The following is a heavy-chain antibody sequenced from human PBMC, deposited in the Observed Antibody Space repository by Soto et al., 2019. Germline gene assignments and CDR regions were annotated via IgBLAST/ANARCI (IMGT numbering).Heavy chain of an antibody. D-gene: IGHD3-10*01. Sequence: EVQLLQSGGDLVQPGGSLRLSCAASGFTFSAYAMSWVRQAPGKGLEWVSAISGSGDRTYYADSVKGRFTISRDSSDNTLYLQMNSLRAEDTAIYYCAKDRMYYYGSGSLRYLDYGGQGALVIVSS. CDR1: GFTFSAYA. J-gene: IGHJ4*02. V-gene: IGHV3-23*01. CDR2: ISGSGDRT. CDR3: AKDRMYYYGSGSLRYLDY.